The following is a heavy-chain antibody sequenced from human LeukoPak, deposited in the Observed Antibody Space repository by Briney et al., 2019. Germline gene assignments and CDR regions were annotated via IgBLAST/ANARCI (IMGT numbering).Heavy chain of an antibody. Sequence: VASVKVSCKASGYTFTGYYMHWVRQAPGQGLEWMGWINPNRGGTNHAQKFQGRVTMTRDTSISTAYMELSRLRSDDTAVYYCARASFWESPINWFAPWGQGTLVTVSS. CDR3: ARASFWESPINWFAP. D-gene: IGHD3-16*01. CDR1: GYTFTGYY. V-gene: IGHV1-2*02. J-gene: IGHJ5*02. CDR2: INPNRGGT.